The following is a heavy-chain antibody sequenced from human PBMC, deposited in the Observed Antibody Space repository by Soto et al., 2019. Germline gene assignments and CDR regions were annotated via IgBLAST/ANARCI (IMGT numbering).Heavy chain of an antibody. D-gene: IGHD6-6*01. V-gene: IGHV3-74*01. Sequence: GESLKISCAASGFTFRSYRMQWVRQAPGKGLVWVSWINSDGSSTSYADSVKGRVTISRDNAKNTLYLQMNSLRAEDTAVYYCARGGSSLNFDSWGQGTLVTVSS. CDR2: INSDGSST. J-gene: IGHJ4*02. CDR1: GFTFRSYR. CDR3: ARGGSSLNFDS.